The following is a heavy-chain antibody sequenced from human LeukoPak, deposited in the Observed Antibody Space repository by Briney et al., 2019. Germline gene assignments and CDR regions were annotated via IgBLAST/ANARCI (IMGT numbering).Heavy chain of an antibody. CDR1: GFTFSSYW. Sequence: GGSLRLSCAASGFTFSSYWMHWVRQAPGKGLEWVSSVNWSPGSEAYADSVKGRFTISRDNAKNSLYLQMNNLRIEDTALYYCVKDSAGDASDWLDSWGQGTLVTISS. J-gene: IGHJ5*01. V-gene: IGHV3-9*01. CDR2: VNWSPGSE. CDR3: VKDSAGDASDWLDS. D-gene: IGHD5-24*01.